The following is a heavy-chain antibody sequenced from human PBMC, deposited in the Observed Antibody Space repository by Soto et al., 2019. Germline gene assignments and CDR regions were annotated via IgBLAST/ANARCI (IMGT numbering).Heavy chain of an antibody. Sequence: SETLSLTCAVYGGSFSGYYWSWIRQPPGKGLEWIGEINHSGSTNYNPSLKSRVTISVDTSKNQFSLKLSSVTAADTAVYYCARGRAIRFLEWLSRVYNWFDPWGQCTLVTVSS. CDR1: GGSFSGYY. CDR2: INHSGST. V-gene: IGHV4-34*01. D-gene: IGHD3-3*01. CDR3: ARGRAIRFLEWLSRVYNWFDP. J-gene: IGHJ5*02.